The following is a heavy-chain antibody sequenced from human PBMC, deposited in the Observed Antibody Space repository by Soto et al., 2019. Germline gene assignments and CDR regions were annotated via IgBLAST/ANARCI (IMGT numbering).Heavy chain of an antibody. CDR2: ISYDGSNK. D-gene: IGHD6-13*01. CDR3: AKAGTSSSWYRVLNY. Sequence: GGSLRLSCAASGFTFSSYGMHWVRQAPGKGLEWVAVISYDGSNKYYADSVKGRFTISRDNSKNTLYLQMNSLRAEDTAVYYCAKAGTSSSWYRVLNYWGQGTLVTVSS. CDR1: GFTFSSYG. V-gene: IGHV3-30*18. J-gene: IGHJ4*02.